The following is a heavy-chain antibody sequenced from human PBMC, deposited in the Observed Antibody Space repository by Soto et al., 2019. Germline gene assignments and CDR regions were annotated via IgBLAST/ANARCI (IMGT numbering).Heavy chain of an antibody. Sequence: QVQLVQSGAEVQKPGSSVKVSCKASGGTFSSYAISWVRQAPGQGLEWMGGIIPIFGTANYAQKFQGRVTITADKSTSTAYMELSSLRSEDTDVYYCASSGSHMDYYYGMDVWGQGTTVTVSS. CDR2: IIPIFGTA. J-gene: IGHJ6*02. V-gene: IGHV1-69*06. CDR1: GGTFSSYA. CDR3: ASSGSHMDYYYGMDV. D-gene: IGHD3-10*01.